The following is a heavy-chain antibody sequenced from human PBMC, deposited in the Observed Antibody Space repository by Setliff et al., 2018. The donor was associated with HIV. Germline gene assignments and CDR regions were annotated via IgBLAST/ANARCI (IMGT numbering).Heavy chain of an antibody. Sequence: SETLSLTCTVSGGSISSYYWSWIRQPPGKGLEWIGYIYYSGTTNYNPSLKSRVTISVDTSKNQFSLRLSSVTAADTAVYYCAKDVDTAMAHYYYSSFESWGPGILVTVSS. CDR2: IYYSGTT. CDR1: GGSISSYY. V-gene: IGHV4-59*12. CDR3: AKDVDTAMAHYYYSSFES. J-gene: IGHJ4*02. D-gene: IGHD5-18*01.